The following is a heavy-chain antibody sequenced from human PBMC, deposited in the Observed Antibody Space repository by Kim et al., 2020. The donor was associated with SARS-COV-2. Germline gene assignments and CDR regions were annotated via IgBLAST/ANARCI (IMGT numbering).Heavy chain of an antibody. CDR1: GYTFTSYA. CDR2: INTNTGNP. D-gene: IGHD3-10*01. V-gene: IGHV7-4-1*02. CDR3: ARDTVLLWFGESIYGMDV. J-gene: IGHJ6*02. Sequence: ASVKVSCKASGYTFTSYAMNWVRQAPGQGLEWMGWINTNTGNPTYAQGFTGRFVFSLDTSVSTAYLQISSLKAEDTAVYYCARDTVLLWFGESIYGMDVWGQGATVTVSS.